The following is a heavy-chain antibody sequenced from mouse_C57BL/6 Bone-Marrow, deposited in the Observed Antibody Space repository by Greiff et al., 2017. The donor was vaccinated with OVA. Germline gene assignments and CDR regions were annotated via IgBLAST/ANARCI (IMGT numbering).Heavy chain of an antibody. Sequence: EVQVVESGGGLVQPGGSLKLSCAASRFTFSDYYMYWVRQTPEKRLEWVAYISNGGGSTYYPDTVKGRFTISRDNAKNTLYLQMSRLKSEDTAMYYCARQGDYYGSYAMDYWGQGTSVTVSS. V-gene: IGHV5-12*01. CDR2: ISNGGGST. CDR3: ARQGDYYGSYAMDY. CDR1: RFTFSDYY. J-gene: IGHJ4*01. D-gene: IGHD1-1*01.